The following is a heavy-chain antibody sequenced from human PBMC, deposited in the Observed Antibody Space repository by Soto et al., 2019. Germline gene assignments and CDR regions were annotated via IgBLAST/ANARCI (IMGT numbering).Heavy chain of an antibody. V-gene: IGHV4-31*03. CDR3: VRRLTYIYNYVDY. CDR2: ISSSGNS. Sequence: TLSRTCTVSGDSISSGTHYWNWIRQHAGKGLEWIGYISSSGNSYYSPSLKSRVFMSVDTSKNLFSLKLSSVTAADTSIYYCVRRLTYIYNYVDYWGQTNTVTVSS. CDR1: GDSISSGTHY. J-gene: IGHJ4*02. D-gene: IGHD2-21*01.